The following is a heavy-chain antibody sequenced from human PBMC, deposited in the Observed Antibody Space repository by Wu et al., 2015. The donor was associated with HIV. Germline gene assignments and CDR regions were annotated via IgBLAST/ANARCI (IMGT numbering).Heavy chain of an antibody. J-gene: IGHJ6*03. CDR2: IRPDSGAT. CDR1: GYTFTAHY. CDR3: ARDLGDDFAIRGYYWYMDV. D-gene: IGHD2-21*02. Sequence: QVQLVQSGAEVTKPGASVRVSCQTSGYTFTAHYIHWVRQAPGQGLEWIGWIRPDSGATNYAEKFENRVTMTRDASIDTAYIQLNRLRSDDTAVYFCARDLGDDFAIRGYYWYMDVWGRGTAITVSS. V-gene: IGHV1-2*02.